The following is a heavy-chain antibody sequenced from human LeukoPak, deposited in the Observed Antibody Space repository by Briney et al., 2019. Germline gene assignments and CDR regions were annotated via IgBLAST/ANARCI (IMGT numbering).Heavy chain of an antibody. V-gene: IGHV1-3*01. D-gene: IGHD2-2*01. CDR2: IDAGNGDT. CDR1: GYTFSDYA. J-gene: IGHJ4*02. Sequence: ASVTVSFTASGYTFSDYAMHWVRQAPGQGFEWMGWIDAGNGDTRYSQKFQGRVTITRDTSASTAYIELRSLRSEDTAMYYCARGSTSDWPLDHWGQETLVTISS. CDR3: ARGSTSDWPLDH.